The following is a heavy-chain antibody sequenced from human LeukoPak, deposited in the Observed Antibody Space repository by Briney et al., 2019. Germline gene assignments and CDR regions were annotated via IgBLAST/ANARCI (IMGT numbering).Heavy chain of an antibody. CDR1: GYTFTSYD. CDR2: MNPNSGNT. D-gene: IGHD1-26*01. V-gene: IGHV1-8*01. CDR3: ARDRGGSYDLDY. Sequence: ASVKVSCKASGYTFTSYDINWVRQATGQGLEWMGWMNPNSGNTGYAQKFQGRVTMTRNTSISTAYMELSSLRSEDTAVYYCARDRGGSYDLDYWGQGTLVTVSS. J-gene: IGHJ4*02.